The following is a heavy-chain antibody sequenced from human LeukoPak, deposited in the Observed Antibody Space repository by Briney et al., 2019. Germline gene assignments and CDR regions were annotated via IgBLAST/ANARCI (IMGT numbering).Heavy chain of an antibody. CDR3: ARDATFITGTTNYYYGMDV. D-gene: IGHD1-7*01. CDR1: GYTFTSYG. J-gene: IGHJ6*02. Sequence: ASVKVSCKASGYTFTSYGISWVRQAPGQGLEWMGWISAYNGNTNYAQKLQGRVTMTTDTSTSTVYMELSSLRSEDTAVYYCARDATFITGTTNYYYGMDVWGQGTTVTVSS. V-gene: IGHV1-18*01. CDR2: ISAYNGNT.